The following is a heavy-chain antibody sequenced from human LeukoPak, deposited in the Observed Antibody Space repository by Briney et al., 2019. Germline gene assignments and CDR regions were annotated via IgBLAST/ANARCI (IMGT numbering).Heavy chain of an antibody. Sequence: SETLSLTCSVSGDSISNYYWSWLRQPPGKGLEWIGYMNYGGVSDYNPSLQSRVTISFVASKNQFSLKLISVTAEHTAVYYCARRVGGFTMVRRVRKDYYYGMDVWGRGTTVTVSS. J-gene: IGHJ6*02. V-gene: IGHV4-59*08. CDR3: ARRVGGFTMVRRVRKDYYYGMDV. D-gene: IGHD3-10*01. CDR1: GDSISNYY. CDR2: MNYGGVS.